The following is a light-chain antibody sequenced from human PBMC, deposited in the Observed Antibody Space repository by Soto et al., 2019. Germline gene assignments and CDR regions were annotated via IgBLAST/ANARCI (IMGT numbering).Light chain of an antibody. J-gene: IGKJ4*01. Sequence: IVFTQSPGTLSFSPGERATLSCRASQSVSGTYLAWYHQRPGQAPRLLIYGASNRATGIPDRFSGSGSGTDFTLTISGLEPEDFAVYYCQQYGSSPLTFGGGTKVDIK. CDR3: QQYGSSPLT. V-gene: IGKV3-20*01. CDR1: QSVSGTY. CDR2: GAS.